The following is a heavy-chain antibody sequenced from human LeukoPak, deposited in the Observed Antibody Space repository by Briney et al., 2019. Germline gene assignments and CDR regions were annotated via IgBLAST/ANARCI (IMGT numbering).Heavy chain of an antibody. Sequence: PSETLSLTCTVSGGSISSYYWSWIRQPAGKGLEWIGRIYTSGSTNYNPSLKSRVTISVDKSKNQFSLKLSSVTAADTAVYYCARGGRYGGWFDPWGQGTLVTVSS. CDR3: ARGGRYGGWFDP. D-gene: IGHD6-19*01. V-gene: IGHV4-4*07. CDR2: IYTSGST. CDR1: GGSISSYY. J-gene: IGHJ5*02.